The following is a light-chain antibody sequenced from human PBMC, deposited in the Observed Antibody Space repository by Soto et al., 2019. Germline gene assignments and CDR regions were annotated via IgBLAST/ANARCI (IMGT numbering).Light chain of an antibody. Sequence: QSALTQPASVSGSPGQSITISCTAISSDVSDYRYVSWYQQHPGKVPKLIIYEVNNRPSGISNRFSGSRSANTASLTISGLQAEDEADYYCTSYTGDSTNVFGTGTKLTVL. V-gene: IGLV2-14*01. J-gene: IGLJ1*01. CDR1: SSDVSDYRY. CDR2: EVN. CDR3: TSYTGDSTNV.